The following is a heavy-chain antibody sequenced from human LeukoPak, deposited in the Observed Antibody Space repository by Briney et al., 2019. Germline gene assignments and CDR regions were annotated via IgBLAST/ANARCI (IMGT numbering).Heavy chain of an antibody. CDR3: ARDLWNFYDDSGYNRDFDS. CDR1: TSR. J-gene: IGHJ5*01. Sequence: ASVKVSCKATSRISWVRQAPGQGLERMGWIGTYGGDTNYAQKFQGRITVTTDTSTSTVYMELRNLRSYDTAVYYCARDLWNFYDDSGYNRDFDSWGQGTLVTVSS. D-gene: IGHD3-22*01. CDR2: IGTYGGDT. V-gene: IGHV1-18*01.